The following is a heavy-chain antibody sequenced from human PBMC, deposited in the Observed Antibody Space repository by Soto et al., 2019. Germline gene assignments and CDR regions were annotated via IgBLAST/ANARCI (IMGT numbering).Heavy chain of an antibody. V-gene: IGHV3-23*01. D-gene: IGHD3-22*01. J-gene: IGHJ3*02. CDR1: GFTFSSYA. Sequence: EVQLLESGGGLVQPGGSLRLSCAASGFTFSSYAMSWVRQAPGKGLEWVSAISGSGGSTYYADSVKGRFTTSRDNSKNTLYLQMNSLRAEDTAVYYCAKDTPAPTDSSGYSDAFDIWGQGTMVTVSS. CDR2: ISGSGGST. CDR3: AKDTPAPTDSSGYSDAFDI.